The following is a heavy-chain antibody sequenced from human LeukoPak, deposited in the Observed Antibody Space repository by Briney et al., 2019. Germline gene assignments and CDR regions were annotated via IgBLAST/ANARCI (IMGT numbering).Heavy chain of an antibody. J-gene: IGHJ4*02. Sequence: GGSLRLSCAASGFSFTTYWMSWVRQAPGKGLEWVANINQDGTDKYYVDSVKGRFTISRDNAKNSLYLQMNSLRAEDTAVYYCARDRNTDFWSGYYTNYFDYWGQGTLVTVSS. D-gene: IGHD3-3*01. CDR2: INQDGTDK. CDR1: GFSFTTYW. CDR3: ARDRNTDFWSGYYTNYFDY. V-gene: IGHV3-7*01.